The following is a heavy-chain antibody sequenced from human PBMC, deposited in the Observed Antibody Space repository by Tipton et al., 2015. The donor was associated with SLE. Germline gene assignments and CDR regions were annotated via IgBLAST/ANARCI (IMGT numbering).Heavy chain of an antibody. V-gene: IGHV4-4*08. CDR2: IYTSGST. D-gene: IGHD6-19*01. J-gene: IGHJ3*02. Sequence: TLSLTCTVSGGSISSYYWSWIWQPPGKGLEWVGYIYTSGSTNYNPSPKSRVTISGDTSKNQFSLKLSSVTAADTAIYYCARDRSGSGWYAGAFEIWGQGTMVTVSS. CDR1: GGSISSYY. CDR3: ARDRSGSGWYAGAFEI.